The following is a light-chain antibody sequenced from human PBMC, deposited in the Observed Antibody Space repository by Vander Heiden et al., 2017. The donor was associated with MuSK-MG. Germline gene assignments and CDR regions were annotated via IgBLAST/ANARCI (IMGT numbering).Light chain of an antibody. J-gene: IGKJ1*01. Sequence: EIVLTQSPGTLSLSPGERATLSCRASQTINSNYLAWYQQKPGQALRLLMYGASSRATGIPDRFSGSGSGTDFTLTISGVEPEDSALYYCQQDVRSPWTFGEGTKVEIK. V-gene: IGKV3-20*01. CDR2: GAS. CDR1: QTINSNY. CDR3: QQDVRSPWT.